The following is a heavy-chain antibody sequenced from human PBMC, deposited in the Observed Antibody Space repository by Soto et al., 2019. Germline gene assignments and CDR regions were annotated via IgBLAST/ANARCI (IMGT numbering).Heavy chain of an antibody. J-gene: IGHJ4*02. V-gene: IGHV4-61*05. CDR1: GVSISSSSYY. CDR2: IYYSGST. Sequence: PSETLSLTCSVSGVSISSSSYYWGRIRQPPGKGLEWIGYIYYSGSTNYNPSLKSRVTISVDTSKNQFSLKLSSVTAADTAVYYRARARGAPTYYDFWSGYSHFDYWGQGTLVTVSS. D-gene: IGHD3-3*01. CDR3: ARARGAPTYYDFWSGYSHFDY.